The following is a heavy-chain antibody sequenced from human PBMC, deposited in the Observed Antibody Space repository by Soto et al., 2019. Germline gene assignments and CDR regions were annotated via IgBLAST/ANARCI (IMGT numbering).Heavy chain of an antibody. CDR2: INAGNGNT. J-gene: IGHJ6*02. CDR1: GYTFTSYA. Sequence: ASVKVSCKASGYTFTSYAMHWVRQAPGQRLEWMGWINAGNGNTKYSQKFQGRVTITADESTSTAYMELSSLRSEDTAVYYCGRADYYNSRRDYYYGMDVGGQGTTVTVS. D-gene: IGHD3-22*01. CDR3: GRADYYNSRRDYYYGMDV. V-gene: IGHV1-3*01.